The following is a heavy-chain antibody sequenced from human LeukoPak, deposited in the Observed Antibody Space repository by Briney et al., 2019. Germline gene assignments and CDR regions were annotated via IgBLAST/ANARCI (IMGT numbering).Heavy chain of an antibody. CDR2: ISSSSSTI. CDR1: GFTFSSYS. Sequence: QTGGSLRLSCAASGFTFSSYSMNWVRQAPGKGLEWVSYISSSSSTIYYVDSVKGRFTISRDNAKNSLYLQMNSLRAEDTAVYYCARELRGYTDVWGKGTTVTVSS. J-gene: IGHJ6*03. V-gene: IGHV3-48*01. CDR3: ARELRGYTDV. D-gene: IGHD3-10*01.